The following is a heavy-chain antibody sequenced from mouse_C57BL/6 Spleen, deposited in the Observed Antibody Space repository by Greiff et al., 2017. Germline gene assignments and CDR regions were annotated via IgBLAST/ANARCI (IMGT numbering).Heavy chain of an antibody. D-gene: IGHD4-1*01. CDR3: ARLTVWDWFAY. CDR2: IYPRSGNT. V-gene: IGHV1-81*01. J-gene: IGHJ3*01. CDR1: GYTFTSYG. Sequence: QVQLQQPGAELVKPGASVKLSCKASGYTFTSYGISWVKQRTGQGLEWIGEIYPRSGNTYSNEKFKGKATLTADKSSSTAYMELRSLTSEDAAVYFCARLTVWDWFAYWGQGTLVTVSA.